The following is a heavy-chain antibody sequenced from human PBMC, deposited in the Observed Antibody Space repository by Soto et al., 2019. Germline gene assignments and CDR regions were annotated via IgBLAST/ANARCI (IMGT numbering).Heavy chain of an antibody. CDR2: INPNSGGT. CDR1: GYTFTGYY. Sequence: ASVKVSCKASGYTFTGYYMHWVRQAPGQGLEWMGWINPNSGGTNYAQKFQGWVTMTRDTSISTAYMELSRLRSDDTAVYYCARDGATYYDSLTGYYPDYCGQGTLVTVSS. V-gene: IGHV1-2*04. J-gene: IGHJ4*02. D-gene: IGHD3-9*01. CDR3: ARDGATYYDSLTGYYPDY.